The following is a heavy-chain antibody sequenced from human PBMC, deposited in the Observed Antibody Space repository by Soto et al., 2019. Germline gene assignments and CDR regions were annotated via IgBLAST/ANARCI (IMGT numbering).Heavy chain of an antibody. CDR2: INAGNGNT. CDR3: ARDMAAALLGYYYYGMDV. CDR1: GYTFTNYA. V-gene: IGHV1-3*01. J-gene: IGHJ6*02. D-gene: IGHD6-13*01. Sequence: VQLVQSGAEVKKPGASVKVSCKTSGYTFTNYAMHWVRQAPGQRLEWMGWINAGNGNTKYSQKFQGRVTITRDTSASTAYMEMSSLRSEDTAVYYCARDMAAALLGYYYYGMDVWGQGTTVTVSS.